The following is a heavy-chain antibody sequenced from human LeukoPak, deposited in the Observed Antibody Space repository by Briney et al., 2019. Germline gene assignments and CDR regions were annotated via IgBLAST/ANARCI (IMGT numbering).Heavy chain of an antibody. D-gene: IGHD1-26*01. CDR2: TRNKANSYIT. CDR3: ASIRGTFGY. Sequence: GGSLRLSCAASGFTFSDHFLDWVRQAPGKGLEWVGRTRNKANSYITEYAASVKCRFTISRDDSKNSLYLQMSSPKTDDTAMYYCASIRGTFGYWGQGTLVTVSS. J-gene: IGHJ4*02. V-gene: IGHV3-72*01. CDR1: GFTFSDHF.